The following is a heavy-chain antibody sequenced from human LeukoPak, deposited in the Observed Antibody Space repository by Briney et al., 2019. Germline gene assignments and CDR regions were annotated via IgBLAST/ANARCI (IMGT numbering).Heavy chain of an antibody. D-gene: IGHD3-9*01. CDR2: IYYSGST. V-gene: IGHV4-59*01. CDR3: AREHYDILTGYLAWFDP. Sequence: FETLPLTCTVSDGSISSYYWSWIRQPPGKGLEWIGYIYYSGSTNYNPSLKSRVTISVDTSENQFSLKLSSVTAADTAVYYCAREHYDILTGYLAWFDPCGQGTLVTVSS. J-gene: IGHJ5*02. CDR1: DGSISSYY.